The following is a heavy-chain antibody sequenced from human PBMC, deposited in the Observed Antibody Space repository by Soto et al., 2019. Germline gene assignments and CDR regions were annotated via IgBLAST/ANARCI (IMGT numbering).Heavy chain of an antibody. J-gene: IGHJ4*02. D-gene: IGHD3-22*01. CDR2: IFPLFGTA. Sequence: GASVKVSCKASGGTFSSYTIGWVRQAPGQGLEWMGGIFPLFGTANYAQKFQGRVTITADESTSTAYMELSSLRSDDTAVYYCARDLGGYYYDSSGSDYFDYWGQGTLVTVSS. CDR3: ARDLGGYYYDSSGSDYFDY. CDR1: GGTFSSYT. V-gene: IGHV1-69*13.